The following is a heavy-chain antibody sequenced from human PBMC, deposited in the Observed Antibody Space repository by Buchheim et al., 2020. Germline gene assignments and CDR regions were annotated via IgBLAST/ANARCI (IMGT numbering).Heavy chain of an antibody. D-gene: IGHD2-15*01. CDR3: AKDGHCSGGSCYPNHLDY. V-gene: IGHV3-30*18. Sequence: QVQLVESGGGVVQPGRSLRLSCAASGFSFINYGMHWVRQAPGKGLEWVAFISNDGSNKYYADSVKGRFTISRDISENTLYLQMNSLRAEDTAVYYCAKDGHCSGGSCYPNHLDYWGQGTL. CDR1: GFSFINYG. J-gene: IGHJ4*02. CDR2: ISNDGSNK.